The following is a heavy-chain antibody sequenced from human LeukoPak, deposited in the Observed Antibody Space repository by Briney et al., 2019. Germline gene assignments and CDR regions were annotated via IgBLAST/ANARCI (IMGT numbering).Heavy chain of an antibody. Sequence: GGSLRLSCAASGFTVSSNYMSWVRQAPGKGLEWVSVIYSGGSTYYADSVKGRFTISRDNSKNTLYLQMNSLRAEDTAVYYCARDPMVNYYDSSGYYYYFDYWGQGTLVTVSS. J-gene: IGHJ4*02. CDR3: ARDPMVNYYDSSGYYYYFDY. CDR1: GFTVSSNY. V-gene: IGHV3-53*01. CDR2: IYSGGST. D-gene: IGHD3-22*01.